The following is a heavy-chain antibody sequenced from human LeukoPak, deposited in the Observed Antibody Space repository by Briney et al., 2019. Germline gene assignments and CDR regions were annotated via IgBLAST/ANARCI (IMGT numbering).Heavy chain of an antibody. CDR1: GFTVRTNY. D-gene: IGHD5-18*01. J-gene: IGHJ4*02. Sequence: GGSLRLSCAASGFTVRTNYMTWVRQAPGKGLEWVSVIYSGGSTYYADSVKGRFTISRDNSKNTLYLQMKSLRVEDTAVYYCANGGLWLPTRTDWGQGTLVTVSS. CDR2: IYSGGST. CDR3: ANGGLWLPTRTD. V-gene: IGHV3-66*01.